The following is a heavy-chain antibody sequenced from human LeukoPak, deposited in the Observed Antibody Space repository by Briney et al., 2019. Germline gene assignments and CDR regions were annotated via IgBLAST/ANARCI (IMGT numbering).Heavy chain of an antibody. J-gene: IGHJ4*02. CDR1: GFTFSSYE. Sequence: PGGSLRLSCAASGFTFSSYEMNWVRQAPGKGLDWVSYISGSAYTIYYADSVKGRFTISRDNAKNSLYLQMNSLRAEDTAVYYCARDARTDNSGYQGFDYWGQGTLVTVSS. V-gene: IGHV3-48*03. CDR3: ARDARTDNSGYQGFDY. CDR2: ISGSAYTI. D-gene: IGHD5-12*01.